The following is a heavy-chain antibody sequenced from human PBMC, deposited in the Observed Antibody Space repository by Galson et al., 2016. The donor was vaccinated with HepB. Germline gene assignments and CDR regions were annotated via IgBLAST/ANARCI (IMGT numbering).Heavy chain of an antibody. J-gene: IGHJ6*02. CDR3: ARGRPAGFAYYYYHGMDI. V-gene: IGHV4-59*08. D-gene: IGHD3-16*01. CDR1: GGSISSYY. CDR2: IYYNGIT. Sequence: ETLSLTCTVSGGSISSYYWSWIRQSPGRGLDWIGDIYYNGITDYNSSLKSRITISVDTSKNQLSLELRCVTAADTAVYFCARGRPAGFAYYYYHGMDIWGQGTTVTVSS.